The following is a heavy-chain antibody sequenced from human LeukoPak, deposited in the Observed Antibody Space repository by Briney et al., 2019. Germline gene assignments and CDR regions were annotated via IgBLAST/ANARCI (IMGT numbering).Heavy chain of an antibody. J-gene: IGHJ6*03. CDR3: ARARPIWAYYYYYYMDV. CDR2: INHSGGT. D-gene: IGHD3-9*01. CDR1: GGSFSGYY. V-gene: IGHV4-34*01. Sequence: SETLSLTCAVYGGSFSGYYWSWIRQPPGKGLEWIGEINHSGGTNYNPSLKSRVTVSVDTSKNQFSLKLSSVTAADTAVYYCARARPIWAYYYYYYMDVWGKGTTVTVSS.